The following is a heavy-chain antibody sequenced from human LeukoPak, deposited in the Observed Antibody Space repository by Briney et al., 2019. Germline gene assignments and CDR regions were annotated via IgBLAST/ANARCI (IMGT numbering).Heavy chain of an antibody. Sequence: GGSLRLSCAASGFTFDDYAMHWVRQAPGKGLEWVPGISWNSGSIGYADSVKGRFTISRDNAKNSLYLQMNSLRAEDTALYYCAEDPWVAYGGGSDFDYWGQGTLVTVSS. D-gene: IGHD3-10*01. CDR3: AEDPWVAYGGGSDFDY. V-gene: IGHV3-9*01. CDR1: GFTFDDYA. CDR2: ISWNSGSI. J-gene: IGHJ4*02.